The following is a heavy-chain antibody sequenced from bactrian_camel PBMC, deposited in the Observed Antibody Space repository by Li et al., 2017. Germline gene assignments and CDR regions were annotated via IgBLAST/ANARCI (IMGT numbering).Heavy chain of an antibody. V-gene: IGHV3S53*01. CDR2: IDSDGRP. CDR3: AIGRCGSWWSGSDNV. Sequence: HVQLVESGGGAVQAGGSLRLSCEASGYINMEYCMGWFRQPPGKEREGVAAIDSDGRPTYVDSVKGRFTISQDSAKNTVNLQMNSLKPEDSAMYYCAIGRCGSWWSGSDNVWGQGTQVTVS. J-gene: IGHJ4*01. D-gene: IGHD6*01. CDR1: GYINMEYC.